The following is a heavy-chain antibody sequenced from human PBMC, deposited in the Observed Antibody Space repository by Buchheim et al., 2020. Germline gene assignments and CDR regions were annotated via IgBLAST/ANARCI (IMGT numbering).Heavy chain of an antibody. Sequence: QVQLVQSGAEVKKPGSSVKVSCKASGGTFSSYTISWVRQAPGQGLEWMGRIIPILGIANYAQKFQGRVTITADQSTSTAYMELSSLRSEDTAVYYCARARYSDYYDSSGYPDYWGQGTL. CDR1: GGTFSSYT. CDR3: ARARYSDYYDSSGYPDY. CDR2: IIPILGIA. D-gene: IGHD3-22*01. V-gene: IGHV1-69*02. J-gene: IGHJ4*02.